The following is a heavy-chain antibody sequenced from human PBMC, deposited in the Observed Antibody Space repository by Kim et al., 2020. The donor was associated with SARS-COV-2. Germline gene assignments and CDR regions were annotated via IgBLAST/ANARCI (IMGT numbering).Heavy chain of an antibody. D-gene: IGHD2-15*01. CDR3: ARQKNSYCSGGSCYPYYFDY. CDR1: GGSISSDSYY. V-gene: IGHV4-39*01. CDR2: MFHSGST. Sequence: SETLSLTCTVSGGSISSDSYYWGWIRQPPGKGLEWIASMFHSGSTHYDPSLKSRVTISVDTSKNQFSLKLSSVTAADTAVYYCARQKNSYCSGGSCYPYYFDYWGQGTLVTVSS. J-gene: IGHJ4*02.